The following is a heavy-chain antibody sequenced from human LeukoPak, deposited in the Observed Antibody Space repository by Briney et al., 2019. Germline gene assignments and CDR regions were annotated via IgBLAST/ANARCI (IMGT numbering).Heavy chain of an antibody. CDR2: IIPIFGTA. D-gene: IGHD4-23*01. CDR1: GGTFSSNA. J-gene: IGHJ4*02. CDR3: ARDDGGNSVSDY. Sequence: SVKVSFKASGGTFSSNAISLLRQAPGQGLEWMGRIIPIFGTANYAQKFQGRVTITTDESTSTAYMELSSLRSEDTAVYYCARDDGGNSVSDYWGQGTLVTVSS. V-gene: IGHV1-69*05.